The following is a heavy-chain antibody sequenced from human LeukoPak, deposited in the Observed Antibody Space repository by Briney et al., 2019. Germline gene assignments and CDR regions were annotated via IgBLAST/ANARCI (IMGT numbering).Heavy chain of an antibody. CDR3: VRGRAWFDP. CDR2: IYYSGNT. D-gene: IGHD3-10*01. J-gene: IGHJ5*02. V-gene: IGHV4-59*01. Sequence: SETLSLTCTVSGGSISSYYWSWIRQPPGKGLECIGYIYYSGNTNYNSSLESRVTISVDTSKNQFSLRLNSVTAADTAVYYCVRGRAWFDPWGQGTLVTVSS. CDR1: GGSISSYY.